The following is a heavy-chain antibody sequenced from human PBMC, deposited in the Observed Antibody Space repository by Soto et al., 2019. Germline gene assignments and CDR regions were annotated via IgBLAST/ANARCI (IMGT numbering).Heavy chain of an antibody. D-gene: IGHD6-25*01. CDR1: GYTFTNYL. Sequence: GESLKIYFKGSGYTFTNYLICWVRQMPVKGLEWMGIVYPGDSDTKYNPSFQGQVTISADKSITTTYLRWTSLKASDTAIYYCAAAIFYYAMDVCGQGTTVTVSS. V-gene: IGHV5-51*01. CDR2: VYPGDSDT. CDR3: AAAIFYYAMDV. J-gene: IGHJ6*02.